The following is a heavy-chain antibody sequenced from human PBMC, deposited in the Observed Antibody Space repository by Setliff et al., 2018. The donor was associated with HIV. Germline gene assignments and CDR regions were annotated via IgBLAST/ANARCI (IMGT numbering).Heavy chain of an antibody. CDR3: ARDQGNTIFGVVSRGWFDP. V-gene: IGHV3-48*03. D-gene: IGHD3-3*01. CDR2: ISSRGNFI. J-gene: IGHJ5*02. Sequence: AGGSLRLSCAASGFSFSSFEINWVRQAPGKGLEWISYISSRGNFIYYADSVKGRFTISRDNAKNSLYLQMNSLRAEDTAVYYCARDQGNTIFGVVSRGWFDPWGQGTLVTVSS. CDR1: GFSFSSFE.